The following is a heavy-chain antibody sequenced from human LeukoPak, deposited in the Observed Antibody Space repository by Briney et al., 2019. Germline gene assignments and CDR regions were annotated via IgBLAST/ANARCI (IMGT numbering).Heavy chain of an antibody. Sequence: PSQTLSLTCTVSGGSISSGGYYWSWIRQPAGKGLEWIGRIYTSGSTNYNPSLKSRVTMSVDTSKNQFSLKLSSVTAADTAVYYCASCSGGSCYLDDAFDIWGQGTMVTVSS. J-gene: IGHJ3*02. D-gene: IGHD2-15*01. CDR3: ASCSGGSCYLDDAFDI. CDR1: GGSISSGGYY. CDR2: IYTSGST. V-gene: IGHV4-61*02.